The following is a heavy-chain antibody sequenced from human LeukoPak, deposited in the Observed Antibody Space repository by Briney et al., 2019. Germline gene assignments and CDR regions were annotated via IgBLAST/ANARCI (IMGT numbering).Heavy chain of an antibody. CDR2: MDNSGST. CDR1: GGSISSGSYY. J-gene: IGHJ4*02. V-gene: IGHV4-61*02. Sequence: SQTLSLTCTVSGGSISSGSYYWSWIRQPAGKGLEWIGRMDNSGSTNYNPSLKSRVTISVDTSKNQFSLKLSSVTAADTAVYYCARDNADYIVDYWGQGTLVSVSS. D-gene: IGHD4-11*01. CDR3: ARDNADYIVDY.